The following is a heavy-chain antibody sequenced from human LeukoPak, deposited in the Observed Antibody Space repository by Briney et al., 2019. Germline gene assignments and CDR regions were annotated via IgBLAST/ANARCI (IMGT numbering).Heavy chain of an antibody. J-gene: IGHJ3*02. CDR3: ARVRRDIVVVVAALDAFDI. V-gene: IGHV1-2*02. D-gene: IGHD2-15*01. CDR1: GYTFTGYY. Sequence: ASVKVSCKASGYTFTGYYMHWVRQAPGQGLEWMGWINPNSGGTNYAQKFQGRVTMTRDTSISTAYMELSRLRSDDTAVYYCARVRRDIVVVVAALDAFDIWGQGTMVTASS. CDR2: INPNSGGT.